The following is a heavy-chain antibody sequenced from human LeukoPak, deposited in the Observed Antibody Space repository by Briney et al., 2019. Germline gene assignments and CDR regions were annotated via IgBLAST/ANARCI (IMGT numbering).Heavy chain of an antibody. CDR1: GFTFSSYA. CDR2: ISGSGGST. CDR3: AKEGGGMKWLVDAFDI. J-gene: IGHJ3*02. D-gene: IGHD6-19*01. V-gene: IGHV3-23*01. Sequence: GGSLRLSCAASGFTFSSYAMSWVRQAPGKGLEWVSAISGSGGSTYYADSVKGRFTISRDNSKNTLYLQMNSLRAEDTAVYYCAKEGGGMKWLVDAFDIWGQGTMVTVSS.